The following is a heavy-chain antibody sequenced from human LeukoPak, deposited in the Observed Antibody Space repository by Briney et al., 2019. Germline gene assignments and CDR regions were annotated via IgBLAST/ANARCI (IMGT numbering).Heavy chain of an antibody. Sequence: GESLQISCQGSGYSFTSYWIGWVRQMPGEGLEWMGIIYPGDSDTRYSPSFQGQVTISADKSISTAYLQWSSLKASDTAMYYCARFLNTAMPALGYWGQGTLVTVSP. D-gene: IGHD5-18*01. V-gene: IGHV5-51*01. CDR2: IYPGDSDT. CDR1: GYSFTSYW. CDR3: ARFLNTAMPALGY. J-gene: IGHJ4*02.